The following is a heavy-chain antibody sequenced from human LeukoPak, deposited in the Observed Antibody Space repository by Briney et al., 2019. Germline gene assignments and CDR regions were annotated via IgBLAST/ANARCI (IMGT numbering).Heavy chain of an antibody. D-gene: IGHD4-11*01. CDR3: AKGVNYSPQYYFDY. J-gene: IGHJ4*02. Sequence: PGGSLRLSCAASGFTVSSNYMSWVRQAPGKGLEWVSAISGSGGSTYYADSVKGRFTISRDNSKNTLYLQMNSLRAEDTAVYYCAKGVNYSPQYYFDYWGQGTLVTVSS. CDR1: GFTVSSNY. CDR2: ISGSGGST. V-gene: IGHV3-23*01.